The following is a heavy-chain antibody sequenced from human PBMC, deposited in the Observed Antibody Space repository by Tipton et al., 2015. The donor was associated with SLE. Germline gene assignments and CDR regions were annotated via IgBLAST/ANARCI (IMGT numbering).Heavy chain of an antibody. CDR1: GFTFSSYA. V-gene: IGHV3-23*01. CDR3: ASGTTMDRSPR. Sequence: SLRLSCAASGFTFSSYAMSWVRQAPGKGLEWVSAISGSGGSTYYADSVKGRFTISRVNSKNTLYLQMNSLRAEDTAVYYCASGTTMDRSPRWGQGTLVTVSS. J-gene: IGHJ4*02. CDR2: ISGSGGST. D-gene: IGHD1/OR15-1a*01.